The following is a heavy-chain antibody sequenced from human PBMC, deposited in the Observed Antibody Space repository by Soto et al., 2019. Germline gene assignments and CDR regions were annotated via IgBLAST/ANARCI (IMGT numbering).Heavy chain of an antibody. CDR2: ISGSGGST. CDR1: GFTFSSYA. D-gene: IGHD3-3*01. J-gene: IGHJ3*02. CDR3: VACGPRSGYDLLGGFDI. Sequence: EVQLLESGGGLVQPGGSLRLSCAASGFTFSSYAISWFLQAPGKGLEWVSGISGSGGSTYYADAVKGRFTISRDNSKNALYLQMNSLRAEDTAVYYCVACGPRSGYDLLGGFDIWGQGTMVTVSS. V-gene: IGHV3-23*01.